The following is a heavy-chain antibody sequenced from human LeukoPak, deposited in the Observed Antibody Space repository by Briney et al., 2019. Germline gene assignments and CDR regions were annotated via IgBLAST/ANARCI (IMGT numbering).Heavy chain of an antibody. Sequence: SETLSLTCAVYGGSFSGYYCSWIRQPPGKGLEWIGEINHSGSTNYNPSLKSRVTISVDTSKNQFSLKLSSVTAADTAVYYCARGTTVTTTSDFDYWGQGTLVTVSS. J-gene: IGHJ4*02. CDR1: GGSFSGYY. D-gene: IGHD4-17*01. V-gene: IGHV4-34*01. CDR3: ARGTTVTTTSDFDY. CDR2: INHSGST.